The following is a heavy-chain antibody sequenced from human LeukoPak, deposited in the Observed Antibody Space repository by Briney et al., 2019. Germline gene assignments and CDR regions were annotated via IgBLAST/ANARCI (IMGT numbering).Heavy chain of an antibody. CDR2: ISGSGGST. CDR3: AKALVATIISWFDP. V-gene: IGHV3-23*01. J-gene: IGHJ5*02. Sequence: GGSLRLSCAASGFTFSSYGMSWVRQAPGKGLEWVSAISGSGGSTYYADSVKGRFTISRDNSKNALYLQMNSLRAEDTAVYYCAKALVATIISWFDPWGQGTLVTVSS. CDR1: GFTFSSYG. D-gene: IGHD5-12*01.